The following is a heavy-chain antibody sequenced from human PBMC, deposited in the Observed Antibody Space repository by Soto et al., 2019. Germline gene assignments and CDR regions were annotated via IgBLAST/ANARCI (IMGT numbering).Heavy chain of an antibody. V-gene: IGHV4-34*01. D-gene: IGHD3-3*01. CDR3: AREILTIFGVVIRGGFDP. J-gene: IGHJ5*02. CDR2: INHSGST. CDR1: GGSFSGYY. Sequence: QVQLQQWGAGLLKPSETLSLTCAVYGGSFSGYYWSWIRQPPGKGLEWIGEINHSGSTNYNPSLKSRVTVSVDTSKNQFPLKLSSVTAADTAVYYCAREILTIFGVVIRGGFDPWGQGTLVTVSS.